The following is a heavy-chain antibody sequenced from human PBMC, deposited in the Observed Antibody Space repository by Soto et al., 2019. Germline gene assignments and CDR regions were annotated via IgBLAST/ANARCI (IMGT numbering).Heavy chain of an antibody. CDR2: ISYDGTIK. CDR1: GITFSSYA. Sequence: GGSLRLSCAASGITFSSYAMHWVRQAPGKGLEWVAVISYDGTIKFYADSVKGRFTISRDNAKTSLYLQMNSLRVEDTAVYYCVRGDFHDTSGPFSDAFDVWGQGIMVTVSS. D-gene: IGHD3-22*01. V-gene: IGHV3-30-3*01. J-gene: IGHJ3*01. CDR3: VRGDFHDTSGPFSDAFDV.